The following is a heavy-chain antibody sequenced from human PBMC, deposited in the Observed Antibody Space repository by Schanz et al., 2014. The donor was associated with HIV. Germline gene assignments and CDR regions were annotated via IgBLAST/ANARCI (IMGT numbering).Heavy chain of an antibody. Sequence: QVQLVESGGGVVQPGRSLRLSCVASGFSFRTFGMHWVRQAPGKGLEWVALIYYDGTNKYYTDSVKGRFTISRDNSKNTLYLQMNSLRAEDTAVYFCTRGRFLERGGMDVWGQGTAVTVSS. CDR1: GFSFRTFG. D-gene: IGHD3-3*01. V-gene: IGHV3-33*01. CDR3: TRGRFLERGGMDV. CDR2: IYYDGTNK. J-gene: IGHJ6*02.